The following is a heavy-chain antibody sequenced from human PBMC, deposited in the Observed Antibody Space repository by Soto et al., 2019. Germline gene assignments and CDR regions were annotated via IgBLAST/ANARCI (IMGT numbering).Heavy chain of an antibody. CDR1: GYSFTSYW. CDR3: ARQGVLYYDSSGYYYGY. J-gene: IGHJ4*02. D-gene: IGHD3-22*01. Sequence: GESLKISCKGSGYSFTSYWIGWVRQMPGKGLGWMGIIYPGDSDTRYSPSFQGQVTISADKSISTAYLQWSSLKASDTAMYYCARQGVLYYDSSGYYYGYWGQGTLVTVSS. V-gene: IGHV5-51*01. CDR2: IYPGDSDT.